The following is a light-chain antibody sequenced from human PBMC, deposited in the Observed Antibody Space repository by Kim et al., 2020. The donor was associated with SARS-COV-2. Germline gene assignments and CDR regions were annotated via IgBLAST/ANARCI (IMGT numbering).Light chain of an antibody. CDR2: EVS. V-gene: IGLV2-23*02. J-gene: IGLJ2*01. Sequence: QSALTQPASVSGSPGQTITISCTGTSSDVGSYNLVSWYQQHPGKAPKLMIYEVSKRPSGVSNRFSGSKFGNTASLTISGLQAEDETDYYCCSYAGSSTSRVFGGGTQVTVL. CDR3: CSYAGSSTSRV. CDR1: SSDVGSYNL.